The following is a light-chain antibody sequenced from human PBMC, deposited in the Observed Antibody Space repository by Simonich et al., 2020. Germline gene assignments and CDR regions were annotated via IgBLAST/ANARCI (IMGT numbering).Light chain of an antibody. CDR3: QQCNNWPHT. CDR1: QSVSSN. Sequence: EIVMTQSPATLSVSPGERATLSCRASQSVSSNLTWYQQKPGQAPRLLIYGASTRATGIPARFSGSGSVTEFTLTISSMQSEDFAVYYCQQCNNWPHTFGQGTKLEIK. V-gene: IGKV3-15*01. CDR2: GAS. J-gene: IGKJ2*01.